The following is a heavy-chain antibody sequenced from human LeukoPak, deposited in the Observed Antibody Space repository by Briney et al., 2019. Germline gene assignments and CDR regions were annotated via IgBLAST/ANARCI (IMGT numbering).Heavy chain of an antibody. J-gene: IGHJ4*02. Sequence: AGGSLRLSCAAPGFTFSSYAMSWVRQAPGKGLEWVSAISGSGGSTYYADSVKGRFTISRDNSKNTLYLQMNSLRAEDTAVYYCANPYYYDSSGYYSNPFDYWGQGTLVTVSS. V-gene: IGHV3-23*01. CDR1: GFTFSSYA. CDR2: ISGSGGST. CDR3: ANPYYYDSSGYYSNPFDY. D-gene: IGHD3-22*01.